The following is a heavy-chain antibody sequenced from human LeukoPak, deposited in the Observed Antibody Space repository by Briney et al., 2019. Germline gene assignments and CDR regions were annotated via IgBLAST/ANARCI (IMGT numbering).Heavy chain of an antibody. V-gene: IGHV3-7*01. CDR2: IKQDGSEK. D-gene: IGHD6-13*01. CDR3: AREEGIAADAFDI. CDR1: GFTFSSYW. Sequence: PGGSLRLSCAASGFTFSSYWMSWVRQAPGKGLEWVANIKQDGSEKYYVDSVKGRFTISRDNAKNSLYLQMNSLRAEDTAVYYCAREEGIAADAFDIWGQGTMVTVSS. J-gene: IGHJ3*02.